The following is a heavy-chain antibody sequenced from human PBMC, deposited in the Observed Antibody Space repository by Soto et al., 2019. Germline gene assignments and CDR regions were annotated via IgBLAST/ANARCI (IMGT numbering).Heavy chain of an antibody. D-gene: IGHD3-10*01. Sequence: SETLSLTCTVSGGSISSGGYYWSWIRQHPGKGLEWIGYIYYSGTTYYNPSLKSRVTISVDTSKNQFSLELRSVTVADTAVYYCAREPISTPRGVTQVDPWGQGTQVTVSS. CDR2: IYYSGTT. J-gene: IGHJ5*02. V-gene: IGHV4-31*02. CDR1: GGSISSGGYY. CDR3: AREPISTPRGVTQVDP.